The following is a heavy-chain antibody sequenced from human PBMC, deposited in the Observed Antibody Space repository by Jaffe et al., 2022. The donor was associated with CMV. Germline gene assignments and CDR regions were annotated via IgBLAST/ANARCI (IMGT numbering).Heavy chain of an antibody. CDR3: ARGGLGSGWDYDAFDI. J-gene: IGHJ3*02. V-gene: IGHV3-30*03. D-gene: IGHD6-19*01. Sequence: QVQLVESGGGVVQPGRSLRLSCAASGFTLSDYGAHWVRQTPGKGLEWVAVISYDGSNKYYADSVKGRFTISRDNSKNTVYLQMVSLRAEDTAVYHCARGGLGSGWDYDAFDIWGQGTMVTVSS. CDR2: ISYDGSNK. CDR1: GFTLSDYG.